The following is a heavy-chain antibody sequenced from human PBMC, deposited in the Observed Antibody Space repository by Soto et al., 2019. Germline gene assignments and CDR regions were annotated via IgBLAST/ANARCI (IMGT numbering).Heavy chain of an antibody. CDR1: GGSFSGYY. Sequence: SETLSLTCAVSGGSFSGYYWTWIRQPPGTGLEWIGEINHSGSTNYNPSLKSRVTISVDTSKNQFSLKLSSVTAVDTAVYYCAREGGGYCSGGSCQVDYWGQGTLVTVSS. J-gene: IGHJ4*02. CDR2: INHSGST. V-gene: IGHV4-34*01. CDR3: AREGGGYCSGGSCQVDY. D-gene: IGHD2-15*01.